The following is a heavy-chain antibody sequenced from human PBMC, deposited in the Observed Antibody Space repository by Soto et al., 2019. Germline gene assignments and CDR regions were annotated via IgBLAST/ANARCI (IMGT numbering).Heavy chain of an antibody. V-gene: IGHV3-11*01. J-gene: IGHJ3*02. CDR1: GSTFSDHY. Sequence: SCAVSGSTFSDHYMTWIRQAPGKVLEWVSDISTSGGTINYADSVKGRFTISRDNAKNSLYLQMNSLRAEDTAVYYCARTISWGGFDIWGQGTMVTVSS. D-gene: IGHD7-27*01. CDR3: ARTISWGGFDI. CDR2: ISTSGGTI.